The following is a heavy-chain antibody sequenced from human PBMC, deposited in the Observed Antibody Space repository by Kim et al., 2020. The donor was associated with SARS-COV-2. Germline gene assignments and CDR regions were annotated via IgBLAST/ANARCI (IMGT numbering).Heavy chain of an antibody. J-gene: IGHJ4*02. Sequence: GGSLRLSCAASGFTFSSSAMHWVRQAPGKGLEWVAATSSDGRNRYYADSVKGRFTISRDNSKNTLDLQMSSLRAEDTAVYYCAAGNGNVYWGQGTLVTVSS. CDR3: AAGNGNVY. V-gene: IGHV3-30*04. D-gene: IGHD2-8*01. CDR2: TSSDGRNR. CDR1: GFTFSSSA.